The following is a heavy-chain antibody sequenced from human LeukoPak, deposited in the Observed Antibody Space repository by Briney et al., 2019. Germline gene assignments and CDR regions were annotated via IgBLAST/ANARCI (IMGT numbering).Heavy chain of an antibody. CDR2: ISAYNGNT. CDR1: GYTFTSYG. Sequence: GASVKVSCKASGYTFTSYGISWVRQAPGQGLEWMGWISAYNGNTNYAQKLQGRVTMTTDTSTSTAYMELRSLRSDDTAVYYCARDLELLRYFDWLRPTGGFDLWGRGTLVTVSS. D-gene: IGHD3-9*01. V-gene: IGHV1-18*01. CDR3: ARDLELLRYFDWLRPTGGFDL. J-gene: IGHJ2*01.